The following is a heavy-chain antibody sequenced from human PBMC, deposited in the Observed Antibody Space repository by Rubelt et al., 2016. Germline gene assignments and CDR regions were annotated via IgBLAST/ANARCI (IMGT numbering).Heavy chain of an antibody. J-gene: IGHJ4*02. CDR2: ISYDGSNK. CDR1: GFTFSSYA. D-gene: IGHD3/OR15-3a*01. V-gene: IGHV3-30*04. CDR3: AREARDYYFDY. Sequence: RLSCAASGFTFSSYAMHWVRQAPGKGLEWVAVISYDGSNKYYADSVKGRFTISRDNSKNTLYLQMNSLRAEDTAVYYCAREARDYYFDYWGQGTLVTVSS.